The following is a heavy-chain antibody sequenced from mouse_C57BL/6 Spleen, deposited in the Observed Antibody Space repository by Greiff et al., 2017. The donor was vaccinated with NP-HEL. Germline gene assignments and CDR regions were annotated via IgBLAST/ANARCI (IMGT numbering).Heavy chain of an antibody. D-gene: IGHD1-1*01. CDR1: GYSFTGYY. CDR2: INPSTGGT. V-gene: IGHV1-42*01. Sequence: VQLKQSGPELVKPGASVKISCKASGYSFTGYYMNWVKQSPEKSLEWIGEINPSTGGTTYNQKFKAKATLTVDNSSSTAYMQLKSLTSEDSAVSYCARGYGSIIRTGLGYWRQGTTLTVSS. J-gene: IGHJ2*01. CDR3: ARGYGSIIRTGLGY.